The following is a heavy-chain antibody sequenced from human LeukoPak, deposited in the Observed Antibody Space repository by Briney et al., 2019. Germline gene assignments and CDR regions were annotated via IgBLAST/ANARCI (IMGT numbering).Heavy chain of an antibody. Sequence: GSLRLSCAASGFTFNHYYMTRIRQAPGKGLAWVSFISSSGGTIKYADSVKGRFTISRDNAEDSLYLQMNSLRAEDTAVYYCAKKRMDQWFYKASLDYWGRGTLVTVAS. V-gene: IGHV3-11*04. D-gene: IGHD3-22*01. CDR1: GFTFNHYY. J-gene: IGHJ4*02. CDR2: ISSSGGTI. CDR3: AKKRMDQWFYKASLDY.